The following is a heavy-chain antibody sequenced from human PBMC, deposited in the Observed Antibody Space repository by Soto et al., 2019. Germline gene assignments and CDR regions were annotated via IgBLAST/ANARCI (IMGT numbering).Heavy chain of an antibody. CDR1: GFSFSIHA. CDR3: ASGAAFYYDTSRY. CDR2: MSPNGDNQ. D-gene: IGHD3-22*01. Sequence: PGGSLRLSCAAPGFSFSIHALHWIRQAPGEGLEWVAVMSPNGDNQYYADSVKGRFTISRDTSKSTLSLQMTSLRPEDTAVYYCASGAAFYYDTSRYWGQGTLVTVSS. J-gene: IGHJ4*02. V-gene: IGHV3-30-3*01.